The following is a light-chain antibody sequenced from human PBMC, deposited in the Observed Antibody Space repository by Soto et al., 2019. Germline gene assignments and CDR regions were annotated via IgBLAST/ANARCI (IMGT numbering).Light chain of an antibody. CDR2: GAS. J-gene: IGKJ1*01. Sequence: VLTQSPGTLSLSPGGRATLSCRASQSVSRRLAWYQQRPGQSPRLLISGASMRASGVPARIGGSGSGTDFTLTISSLEPEDFAVYYCQQRSSWPWTFGQGTKVDIK. CDR3: QQRSSWPWT. V-gene: IGKV3-11*01. CDR1: QSVSRR.